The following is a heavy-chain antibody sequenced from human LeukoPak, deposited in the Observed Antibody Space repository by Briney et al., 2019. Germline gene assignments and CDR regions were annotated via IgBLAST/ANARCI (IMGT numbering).Heavy chain of an antibody. CDR2: IYYSGST. Sequence: PSETLSLTCTASGGSVSSGSYYWSWIRQPPGTGLEWIGYIYYSGSTNYNPSLKSRVTISVDTSKNQFSLKLSSVTAADTAVYYCARAEAGYDYVGYYFDYWGQGTLVTVSS. CDR3: ARAEAGYDYVGYYFDY. D-gene: IGHD5-12*01. J-gene: IGHJ4*02. CDR1: GGSVSSGSYY. V-gene: IGHV4-61*01.